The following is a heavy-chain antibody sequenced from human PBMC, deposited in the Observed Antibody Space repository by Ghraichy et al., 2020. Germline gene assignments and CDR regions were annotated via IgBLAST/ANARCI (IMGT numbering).Heavy chain of an antibody. CDR1: GGSFSGYY. Sequence: SETLSLTCAVSGGSFSGYYWSWIRQPPGKGLEWIGEINHSGSTNYTPSLKSRVTFSVDTSKNQSSLKLSSVTAADTALYYCARGLGFKDFDHWGQGTLVTVSS. CDR2: INHSGST. CDR3: ARGLGFKDFDH. D-gene: IGHD5-24*01. J-gene: IGHJ4*02. V-gene: IGHV4-34*01.